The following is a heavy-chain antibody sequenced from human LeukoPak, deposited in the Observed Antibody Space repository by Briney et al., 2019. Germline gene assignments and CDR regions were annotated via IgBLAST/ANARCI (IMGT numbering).Heavy chain of an antibody. CDR2: IYYSGST. CDR1: GVSIKSYY. CDR3: ASRSSIWSGYQDTLYYFDS. Sequence: SETLSLTCAVFGVSIKSYYWSWIRQPPGKGLEWIGYIYYSGSTNYNPSLKSRVTISVDTSKNQFSLKLSSVTAADTAVYYCASRSSIWSGYQDTLYYFDSWGQGTLVTVSS. V-gene: IGHV4-59*01. D-gene: IGHD3-3*01. J-gene: IGHJ4*02.